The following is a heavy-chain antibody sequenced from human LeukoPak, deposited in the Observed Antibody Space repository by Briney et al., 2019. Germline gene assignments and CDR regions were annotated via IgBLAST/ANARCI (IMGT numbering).Heavy chain of an antibody. V-gene: IGHV3-15*01. CDR3: TTDLAAMVRAVDY. D-gene: IGHD5-18*01. CDR1: GFTFSSAW. Sequence: PGGSLRLSCAASGFTFSSAWMSWVRQAPGKGLEWVGRIKSKIDGGTTDYTAPVKGRFTISRDDSKNTLDLQMNSLKIEDTAVYYCTTDLAAMVRAVDYWGQGTLVTVSS. CDR2: IKSKIDGGTT. J-gene: IGHJ4*02.